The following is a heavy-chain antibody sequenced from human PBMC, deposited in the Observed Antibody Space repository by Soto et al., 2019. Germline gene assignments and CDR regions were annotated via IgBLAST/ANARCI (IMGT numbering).Heavy chain of an antibody. D-gene: IGHD4-4*01. V-gene: IGHV4-59*01. CDR2: IYYSGST. CDR1: GGSISSYY. J-gene: IGHJ4*02. Sequence: QVQLQESGPGLVKPSETLSLTCTVSGGSISSYYWSWIRQPPGKGLEWIGYIYYSGSTNYNPSLKTXXTXSXXTSKTLSSLKLSSVTAADTAVYYCASGTTPKTLTYWGQGTLVTVSS. CDR3: ASGTTPKTLTY.